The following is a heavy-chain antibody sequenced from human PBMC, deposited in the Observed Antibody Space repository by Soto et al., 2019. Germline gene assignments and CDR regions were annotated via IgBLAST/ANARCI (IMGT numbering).Heavy chain of an antibody. J-gene: IGHJ4*02. V-gene: IGHV3-11*01. Sequence: GGSLRLSCAASGFTFSDYYMSWIRQAPGKGLEWVSYISSSGSTIYYADSVKGRFTISRDNAKNSLYLQMNSLRAEDTAVYYCAREFEVDFWSGSTKWGQGTLVTVSS. CDR2: ISSSGSTI. D-gene: IGHD3-3*01. CDR1: GFTFSDYY. CDR3: AREFEVDFWSGSTK.